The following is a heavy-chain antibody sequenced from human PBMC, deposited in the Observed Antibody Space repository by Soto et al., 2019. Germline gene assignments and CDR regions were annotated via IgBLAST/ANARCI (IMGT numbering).Heavy chain of an antibody. V-gene: IGHV3-23*01. CDR1: GFTFSSYA. D-gene: IGHD6-6*01. Sequence: GGSLRLSCAASGFTFSSYAMSWVRQAPGKGLEWVSAISGSGGSTYYADSVKGRFTISRDNSKNTLYLQMNSLRAEDTAVYYCAKGSGGRIAARPSFDPWGQGTLVTVSS. CDR2: ISGSGGST. J-gene: IGHJ5*02. CDR3: AKGSGGRIAARPSFDP.